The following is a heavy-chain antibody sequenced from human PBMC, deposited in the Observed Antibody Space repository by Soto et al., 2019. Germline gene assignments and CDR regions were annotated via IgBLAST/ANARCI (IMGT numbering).Heavy chain of an antibody. CDR2: INHSGST. D-gene: IGHD3-3*01. CDR3: ARGPDYDFWSGYYNWFDP. V-gene: IGHV4-34*01. Sequence: SETLSLTCAVYGGSFSGYYWSWIRQPPGKGLEWIGEINHSGSTNYNPSLKSRVTISVDTSKNQFSLKLSSVTAADTAVYYCARGPDYDFWSGYYNWFDPWGQGTLVT. J-gene: IGHJ5*02. CDR1: GGSFSGYY.